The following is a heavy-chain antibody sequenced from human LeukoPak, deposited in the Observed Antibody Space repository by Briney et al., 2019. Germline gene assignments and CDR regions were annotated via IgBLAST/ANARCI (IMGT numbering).Heavy chain of an antibody. V-gene: IGHV3-7*01. CDR2: IKQDGSEK. J-gene: IGHJ4*02. D-gene: IGHD5-18*01. CDR3: ARVDGYSCEGSFDY. Sequence: GGSLRLSCAASGFTFSSYWMSWVRQAPGKGLEWVANIKQDGSEKYYVDSVKGRFTISRDNAKNSLYLHMSSLRAEDTAVYYCARVDGYSCEGSFDYWGQGTLVTVSS. CDR1: GFTFSSYW.